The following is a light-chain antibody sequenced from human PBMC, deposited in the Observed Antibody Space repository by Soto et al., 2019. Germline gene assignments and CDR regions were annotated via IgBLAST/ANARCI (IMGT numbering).Light chain of an antibody. V-gene: IGLV2-23*01. Sequence: QSALTQPASVSGSPGQSITISCTGTSSDVGSYNLVSWYQQHPGKAPKLMIYEGSKRPSGVSNRFSGSKSGNTASLTISGLQADDEADYYCCSYAGPRRVFGTGTKLTVL. CDR1: SSDVGSYNL. CDR2: EGS. J-gene: IGLJ1*01. CDR3: CSYAGPRRV.